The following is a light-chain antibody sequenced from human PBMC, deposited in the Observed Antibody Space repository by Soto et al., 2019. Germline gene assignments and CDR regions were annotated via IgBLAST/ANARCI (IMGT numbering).Light chain of an antibody. CDR3: LLSYSGPWV. J-gene: IGLJ3*02. CDR2: DTS. V-gene: IGLV7-46*01. Sequence: QAVVTQEPSLTVSPGGTVTLTCGSTTGGVTSSHYPYWFQQKPGQAPRTLIYDTSNKHSWTPARFSGSLLGGKAALTLSGAEPEDEADYYCLLSYSGPWVFGGGTKLTVL. CDR1: TGGVTSSHY.